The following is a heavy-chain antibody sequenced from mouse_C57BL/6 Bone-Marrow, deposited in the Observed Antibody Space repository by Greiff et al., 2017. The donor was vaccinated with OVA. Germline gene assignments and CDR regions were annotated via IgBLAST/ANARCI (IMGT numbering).Heavy chain of an antibody. CDR3: ASDITTVVGPYV. CDR2: INPSSGYT. Sequence: QVQLVESGAELARPGASVKMSCKASGYTFTSYTMHWVKQRPGQGLEWIGYINPSSGYTKYNQKFKDKATLTADKSSSTAYMQLSSLTSEDSAVYYCASDITTVVGPYVWGTGTTVTVSS. J-gene: IGHJ1*03. D-gene: IGHD1-1*01. CDR1: GYTFTSYT. V-gene: IGHV1-4*01.